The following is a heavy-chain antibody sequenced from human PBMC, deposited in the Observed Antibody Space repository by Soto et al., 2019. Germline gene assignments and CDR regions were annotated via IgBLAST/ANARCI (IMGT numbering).Heavy chain of an antibody. J-gene: IGHJ4*02. D-gene: IGHD2-21*02. CDR3: EVTTGY. Sequence: QVQVVQSRAEVKNPGSSVRVSCKTSGYTFTDYDINWVRRATGQGVEWMGGMSPDSGNGGYAQQFKGRVTMTRNTSISTAYMELSSLRSEDTAVYYCEVTTGYWGQGTIVTVSS. CDR2: MSPDSGNG. V-gene: IGHV1-8*01. CDR1: GYTFTDYD.